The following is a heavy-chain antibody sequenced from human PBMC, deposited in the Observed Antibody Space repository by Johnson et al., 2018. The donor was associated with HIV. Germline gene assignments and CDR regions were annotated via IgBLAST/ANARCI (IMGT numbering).Heavy chain of an antibody. CDR2: IRYDGSNK. CDR3: ARDQLELRDDAFDI. D-gene: IGHD1-7*01. V-gene: IGHV3-30*02. J-gene: IGHJ3*02. CDR1: GFTFSTYG. Sequence: VQLLESGGGVVQPGGSLRLSCAASGFTFSTYGMHWVRQAPGKGLEWVAFIRYDGSNKYYTDSVKGQFTISRDNSKNTLYLQMNSLRAEDTAVYYCARDQLELRDDAFDIWGQGTMVTVSS.